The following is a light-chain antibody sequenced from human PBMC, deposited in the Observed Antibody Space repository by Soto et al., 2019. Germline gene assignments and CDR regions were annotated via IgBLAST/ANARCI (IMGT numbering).Light chain of an antibody. Sequence: ERVMTQSPATLSVSPGGRATLSCRASQSISSNLAWYQQKPGQAPRLLIYGASTRATGIPARFGGSGSGTEFTLTITSLQSEDFAVYYCQQYNFLPLTFGGGTKVEIK. CDR2: GAS. CDR3: QQYNFLPLT. CDR1: QSISSN. V-gene: IGKV3-15*01. J-gene: IGKJ4*01.